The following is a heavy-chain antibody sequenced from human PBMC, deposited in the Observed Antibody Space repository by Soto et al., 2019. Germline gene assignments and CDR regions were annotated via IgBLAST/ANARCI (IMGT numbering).Heavy chain of an antibody. J-gene: IGHJ4*02. CDR1: GFTFSSYA. CDR2: ISGSGGST. V-gene: IGHV3-23*01. D-gene: IGHD3-3*01. CDR3: AKVGTYDFWSGYHRCFDY. Sequence: PGGSLRLSFAASGFTFSSYAMSWVRQAPGKGLEWVSAISGSGGSTYYADSVKGRFTISRDNSKNTLYLQMNSLRAEDTAVYYCAKVGTYDFWSGYHRCFDYWGQGTLVTVSS.